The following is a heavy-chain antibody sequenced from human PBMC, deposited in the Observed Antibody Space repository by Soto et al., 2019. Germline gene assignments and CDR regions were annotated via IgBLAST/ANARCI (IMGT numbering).Heavy chain of an antibody. Sequence: SEPLSLTCTVSGGSISSYYWSWIRQPPGKGLEWIGYIYYSGSTNYNPSLKSRVTISVDTSKNQFSLKLSSVTAADTAVYYCASSTCSGGSCYLGPRYGLDVWGQGTTVTASS. J-gene: IGHJ6*02. V-gene: IGHV4-59*01. CDR3: ASSTCSGGSCYLGPRYGLDV. CDR2: IYYSGST. CDR1: GGSISSYY. D-gene: IGHD2-15*01.